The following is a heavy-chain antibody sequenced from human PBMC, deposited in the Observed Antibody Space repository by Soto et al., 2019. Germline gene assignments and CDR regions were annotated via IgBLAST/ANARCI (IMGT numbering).Heavy chain of an antibody. J-gene: IGHJ4*02. CDR1: GFTFSGYH. CDR2: ISSGSATI. D-gene: IGHD4-17*01. V-gene: IGHV3-48*01. Sequence: GESLKISCVASGFTFSGYHMNWVRQAPGKGLEWISFISSGSATIYYADSVRGRFTVSRDNAMNSLYLQMNSLRSEDTAVYYCASSREHGYYFDYWGQGTPVTVSS. CDR3: ASSREHGYYFDY.